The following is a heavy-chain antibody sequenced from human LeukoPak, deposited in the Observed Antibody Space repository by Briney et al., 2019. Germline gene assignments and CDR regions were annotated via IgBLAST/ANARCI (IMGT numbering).Heavy chain of an antibody. D-gene: IGHD3-16*01. J-gene: IGHJ4*02. CDR3: AREAGGGLLHY. CDR2: IYYSGNT. V-gene: IGHV4-39*07. Sequence: SETLSLTCTVSGGSISSSSYYWGWIRQPPGKGLEWIGSIYYSGNTYYNPSLKSRVTISVDTSKNQFSLKLSSVTAADTAVYYCAREAGGGLLHYWGQGTLVTVSS. CDR1: GGSISSSSYY.